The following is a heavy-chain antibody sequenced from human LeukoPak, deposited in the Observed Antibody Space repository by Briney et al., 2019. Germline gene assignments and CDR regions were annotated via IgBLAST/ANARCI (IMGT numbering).Heavy chain of an antibody. Sequence: PGGSLRLSCAASGFTFSDYYMSWIRQAPGKGLEWVSYISSSGSTIYYADSVKGRFTISRDNAKNSLNLQMNSLRAEDTAVYYCASRIGDCSSTSCYTGYFQHWGQGTLVTVSS. CDR3: ASRIGDCSSTSCYTGYFQH. CDR1: GFTFSDYY. CDR2: ISSSGSTI. V-gene: IGHV3-11*04. J-gene: IGHJ1*01. D-gene: IGHD2-2*02.